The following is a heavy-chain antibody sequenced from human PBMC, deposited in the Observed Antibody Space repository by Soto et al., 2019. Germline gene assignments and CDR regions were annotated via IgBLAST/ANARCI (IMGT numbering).Heavy chain of an antibody. CDR3: ARLRITIFGVVIRDFDY. V-gene: IGHV4-34*01. D-gene: IGHD3-3*01. J-gene: IGHJ4*02. CDR1: GGSFSGYY. Sequence: PSESLSLTCAVYGGSFSGYYWSWIRQPPGKGLEWIGETNHSGSTNYNPSLKSRVTISVDTSKNQFSLKLSSVTAADTAVYYCARLRITIFGVVIRDFDYWGQGTLVTVSS. CDR2: TNHSGST.